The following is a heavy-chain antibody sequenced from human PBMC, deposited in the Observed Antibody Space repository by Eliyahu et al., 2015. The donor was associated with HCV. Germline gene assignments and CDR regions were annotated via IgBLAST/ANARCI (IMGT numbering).Heavy chain of an antibody. J-gene: IGHJ4*02. CDR3: ARDPQTAYGSDPYYFDY. CDR1: GFTFXSYS. Sequence: EVQLVESGGGLVKPGGSLRLSCAASGFTFXSYSMNWVRQAPGKGLEWVSSISSSSSYIYYADSVKGRFTISRDNAKNSLYLQMNSLRAEDTAVYYCARDPQTAYGSDPYYFDYWGQGTLVTVSS. V-gene: IGHV3-21*01. CDR2: ISSSSSYI. D-gene: IGHD3-10*01.